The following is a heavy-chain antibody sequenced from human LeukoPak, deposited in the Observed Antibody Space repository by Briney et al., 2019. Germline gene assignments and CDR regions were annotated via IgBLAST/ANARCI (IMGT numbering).Heavy chain of an antibody. Sequence: SETLSLTCTVSGGSISSYYWSWIRQPAGKGLEWIGRIYTSGSTNYNPSLKSRVTISVDKSKNQFSLKLSSVTAADTAVYYCARGASGGSYPGYMDVWGKGTTFTVSS. D-gene: IGHD2-15*01. CDR2: IYTSGST. CDR3: ARGASGGSYPGYMDV. J-gene: IGHJ6*03. V-gene: IGHV4-4*07. CDR1: GGSISSYY.